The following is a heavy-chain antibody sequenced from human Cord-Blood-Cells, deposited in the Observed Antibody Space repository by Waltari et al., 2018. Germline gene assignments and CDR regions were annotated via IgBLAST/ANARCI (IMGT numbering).Heavy chain of an antibody. D-gene: IGHD1-26*01. CDR3: ARLGELLPDY. Sequence: EVQLVESGGGLVQPGGSLRLACAASGFTFSSYWMHWVRQAPGKGLVWVSRMNSDGSSTSYADSVKGRFTISRDNAKNTLYLQMNSLRAEDTAVYYCARLGELLPDYWGQGTLVTVSS. CDR2: MNSDGSST. J-gene: IGHJ4*02. CDR1: GFTFSSYW. V-gene: IGHV3-74*01.